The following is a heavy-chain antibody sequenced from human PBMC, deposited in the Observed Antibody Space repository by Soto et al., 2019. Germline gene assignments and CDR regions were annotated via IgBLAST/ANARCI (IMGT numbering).Heavy chain of an antibody. CDR3: ATSMRHTLDP. V-gene: IGHV3-7*01. Sequence: EVQVVESGGGLVQPGGSLRLSCAASGFIVSNHWMTWVRQVPGKGLEWVANINQDGSGQYYLDSVKGRFTISRDNAKNSLFLQMNSLRVEDTAVYYCATSMRHTLDPWGQGTLVTVSS. J-gene: IGHJ5*02. D-gene: IGHD2-8*01. CDR1: GFIVSNHW. CDR2: INQDGSGQ.